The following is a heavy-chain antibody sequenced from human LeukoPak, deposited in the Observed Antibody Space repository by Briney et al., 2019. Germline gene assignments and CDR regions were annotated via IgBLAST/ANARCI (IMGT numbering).Heavy chain of an antibody. Sequence: EASVKVSCKASGYTFTGHYMHWVRQAPGQGLEWMGWINPNSGGTNYAQKFQGRVTLTRDTSISTAYMELSRLRSDDTAVYYCARADDGNNADYWGQGTLVTVSS. CDR2: INPNSGGT. J-gene: IGHJ4*02. V-gene: IGHV1-2*02. D-gene: IGHD5-24*01. CDR1: GYTFTGHY. CDR3: ARADDGNNADY.